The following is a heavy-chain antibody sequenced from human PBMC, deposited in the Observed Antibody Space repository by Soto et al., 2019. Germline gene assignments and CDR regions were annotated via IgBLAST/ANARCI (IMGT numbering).Heavy chain of an antibody. Sequence: SGPTLVNPTEALTLTCTVSGLSLNNGRLGVSGSHQPPGKALEWLAHMFSDDEKSYSTSLKSMLTISKDNSRSQVVLAMTNVDPVDSGTYYCALIKDCSRTDCYLASFDPWGQGNLVTVSS. CDR1: GLSLNNGRLG. CDR2: MFSDDEK. D-gene: IGHD2-2*01. CDR3: ALIKDCSRTDCYLASFDP. J-gene: IGHJ5*02. V-gene: IGHV2-26*01.